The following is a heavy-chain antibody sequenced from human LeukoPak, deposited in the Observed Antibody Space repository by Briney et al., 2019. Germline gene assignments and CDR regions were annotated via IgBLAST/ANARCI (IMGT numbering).Heavy chain of an antibody. CDR2: IYWDDEK. Sequence: EFGPTLVKPTQTLTLTCAFSGFSLSTSGVGVAWIRQPPGKALEWLALIYWDDEKRYSPSLKTRLSVTKDTSKNQVVLTLSNMDPVDTGTYFCAYRGPLSSRGPAGFDPWGQGTLVTVSS. V-gene: IGHV2-5*02. CDR3: AYRGPLSSRGPAGFDP. D-gene: IGHD3-16*02. J-gene: IGHJ5*02. CDR1: GFSLSTSGVG.